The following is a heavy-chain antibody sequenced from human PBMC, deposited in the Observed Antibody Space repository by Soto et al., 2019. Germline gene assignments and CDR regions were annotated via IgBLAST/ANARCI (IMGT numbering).Heavy chain of an antibody. Sequence: LRLSCAAYGLTFSSYALTWVRQAPGKGLEWVSSISFSDGGTYYADSVKGRLTISRDNSKNTLFLEMNSLRVEDTAVYYCVKDDRILGRRYFDLWGRGNLVTVSS. CDR1: GLTFSSYA. CDR2: ISFSDGGT. V-gene: IGHV3-23*01. D-gene: IGHD2-15*01. J-gene: IGHJ2*01. CDR3: VKDDRILGRRYFDL.